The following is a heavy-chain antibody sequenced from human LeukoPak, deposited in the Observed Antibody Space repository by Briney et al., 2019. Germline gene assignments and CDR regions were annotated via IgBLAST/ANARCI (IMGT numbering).Heavy chain of an antibody. J-gene: IGHJ5*01. CDR1: GGSISSSSYY. CDR3: AGTLATTVTTQFDS. CDR2: IYYSGST. D-gene: IGHD4-17*01. V-gene: IGHV4-39*01. Sequence: PPETLSLTCTVSGGSISSSSYYWGWIRQPPGKGLEWIGSIYYSGSTYYNPSLKSRVTISVDTSKNQFSLKLSSVTAADTAVYYCAGTLATTVTTQFDSWGQGTLVTVSS.